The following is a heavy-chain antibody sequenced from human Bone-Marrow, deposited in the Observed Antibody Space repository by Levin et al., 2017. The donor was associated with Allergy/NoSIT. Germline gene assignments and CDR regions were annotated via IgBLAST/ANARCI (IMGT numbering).Heavy chain of an antibody. J-gene: IGHJ3*01. CDR3: ARLWNSFTSITRSFDV. CDR1: GFDFATTW. Sequence: RGESLKISCEGLGFDFATTWIAWVRQMPGKGLEWMGIIYPGDSDVSYSPSFQGQVTISVDKSVNTAFLHWRGLKASDNGIFYCARLWNSFTSITRSFDVWGQGTKVTVSP. V-gene: IGHV5-51*01. D-gene: IGHD5-12*01. CDR2: IYPGDSDV.